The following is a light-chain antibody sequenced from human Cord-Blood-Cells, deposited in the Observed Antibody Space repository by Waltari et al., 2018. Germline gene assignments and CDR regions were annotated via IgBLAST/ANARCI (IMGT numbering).Light chain of an antibody. CDR2: YAS. CDR1: QSVSSY. CDR3: QQRSNRPPWT. V-gene: IGKV3-11*01. J-gene: IGKJ1*01. Sequence: EIVLTQSPATLSLSPGERDTLSCRASQSVSSYLAWYQQKPGQAPRVLIYYASTRATSIPARISGSGSGTDFTLTISSLEPEDFAVYYCQQRSNRPPWTFGQGTKVEIK.